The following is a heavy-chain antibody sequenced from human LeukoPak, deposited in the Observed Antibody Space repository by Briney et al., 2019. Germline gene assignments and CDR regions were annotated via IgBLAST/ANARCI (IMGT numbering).Heavy chain of an antibody. D-gene: IGHD2/OR15-2a*01. V-gene: IGHV4-39*01. CDR1: GGSISSSSYY. CDR3: ARHEYFVNY. CDR2: IYYSGST. J-gene: IGHJ4*02. Sequence: SETLSLTCIVSGGSISSSSYYWGWLRQPPGTGLEWIASIYYSGSTYYNPSLKGRVTISVDTSKNQFSLNLSSVTATDTAMYYCARHEYFVNYWGQGTLVTVSS.